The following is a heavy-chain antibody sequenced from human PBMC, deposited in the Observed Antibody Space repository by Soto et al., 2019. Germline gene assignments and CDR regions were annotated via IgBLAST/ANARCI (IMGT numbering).Heavy chain of an antibody. CDR2: MYYSGST. J-gene: IGHJ4*02. Sequence: SETLSLTCIVSGGSISSSNYYWGWIRQPPGKGLEWIGSMYYSGSTYYNPSLKSRVTISIDTSKNHFSLKLSSVTAADTAVYYCARQCAHLWCEFDYWGQGTLVTVS. D-gene: IGHD3-10*01. CDR1: GGSISSSNYY. CDR3: ARQCAHLWCEFDY. V-gene: IGHV4-39*01.